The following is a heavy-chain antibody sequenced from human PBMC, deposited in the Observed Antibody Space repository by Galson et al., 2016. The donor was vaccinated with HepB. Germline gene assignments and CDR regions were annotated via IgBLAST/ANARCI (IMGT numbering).Heavy chain of an antibody. D-gene: IGHD3-22*01. CDR3: ARDGVRDYDSSGYYHYWYFDL. CDR1: EFSFSYYE. J-gene: IGHJ2*01. CDR2: ISDTGRTT. Sequence: SLRLSCAASEFSFSYYEMNRVRQAPGKGLEWVSYISDTGRTTNYADSVKGRFTTSRDNVKKLLYLQMNSLGAEDTAVYYCARDGVRDYDSSGYYHYWYFDLWGRGTLVTVSS. V-gene: IGHV3-48*03.